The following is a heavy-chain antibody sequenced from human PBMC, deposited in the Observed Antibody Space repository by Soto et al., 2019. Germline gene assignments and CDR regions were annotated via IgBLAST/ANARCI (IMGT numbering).Heavy chain of an antibody. Sequence: GESLKISCKSSGYTFTTYWIGWVRQMPGKGLEWMAIIYAADSRTKYSPSFEGQVTISADRSTTTAYLQWNSLKASDSAMYYCARARNGDFHWDYWGQGTPVTVSS. D-gene: IGHD1-1*01. CDR3: ARARNGDFHWDY. CDR2: IYAADSRT. J-gene: IGHJ4*02. V-gene: IGHV5-51*01. CDR1: GYTFTTYW.